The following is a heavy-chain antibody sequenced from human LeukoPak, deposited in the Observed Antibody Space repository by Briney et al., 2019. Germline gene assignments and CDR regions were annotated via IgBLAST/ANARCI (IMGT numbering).Heavy chain of an antibody. Sequence: GGSLRLSCAASGFTVSSNYMSWVRQAPGKGLEWVSYISSSGSTIYYADSVKGRFTISRDNAKNSLYLQMNSLRAEDTAVYYCARDQIAAADFFDYWGQGTLVTVSS. V-gene: IGHV3-11*04. D-gene: IGHD6-13*01. CDR3: ARDQIAAADFFDY. J-gene: IGHJ4*02. CDR2: ISSSGSTI. CDR1: GFTVSSNY.